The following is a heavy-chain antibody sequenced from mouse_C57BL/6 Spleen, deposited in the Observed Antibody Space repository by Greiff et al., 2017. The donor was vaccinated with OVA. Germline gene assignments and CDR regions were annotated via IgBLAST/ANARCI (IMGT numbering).Heavy chain of an antibody. Sequence: EVQLVESGGGLVQPKGSLKLSCAASGFSFNTYAMNWVRQAPGKGLEWVARIRSKSNNYATYYADSVKDRFTISRDDSESMLYLQMNNLKTEDTAMYYCVRMDSNYLFDYWGQGTTLTVSS. V-gene: IGHV10-1*01. J-gene: IGHJ2*01. CDR2: IRSKSNNYAT. CDR3: VRMDSNYLFDY. D-gene: IGHD2-5*01. CDR1: GFSFNTYA.